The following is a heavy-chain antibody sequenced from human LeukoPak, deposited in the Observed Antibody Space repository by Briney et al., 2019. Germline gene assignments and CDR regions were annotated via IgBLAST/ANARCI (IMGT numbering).Heavy chain of an antibody. J-gene: IGHJ4*02. V-gene: IGHV3-30*18. CDR2: ISHDGSNT. CDR1: GFTFSRSA. D-gene: IGHD5-12*01. Sequence: GRSLRLSCAASGFTFSRSAVHWVRQAPGKGLEWVAVISHDGSNTDYTDSVKGRFTISRDNSKNTLYLQMNSLRAEDTAVYYCAKEMKPWMHFDYWGQGTLVTVSS. CDR3: AKEMKPWMHFDY.